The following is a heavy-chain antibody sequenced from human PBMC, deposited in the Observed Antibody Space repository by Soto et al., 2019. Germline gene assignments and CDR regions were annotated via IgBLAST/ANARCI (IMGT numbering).Heavy chain of an antibody. J-gene: IGHJ4*02. CDR2: IHYSGSI. CDR3: TRGLDRAKLGY. V-gene: IGHV4-31*03. Sequence: QVQLQESGPGLVKPSQTLSLTCTVSDGSIDSGSYYRSWVRQYPGKGLEWIGSIHYSGSIYYSPSLRSRLTMSADTSKNQFSLKLSSVTVADTAVYYSTRGLDRAKLGYWGQGIQVIVSS. CDR1: DGSIDSGSYY. D-gene: IGHD1-26*01.